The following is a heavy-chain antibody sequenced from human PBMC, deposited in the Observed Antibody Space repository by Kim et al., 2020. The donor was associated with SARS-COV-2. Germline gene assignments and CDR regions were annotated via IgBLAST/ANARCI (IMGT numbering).Heavy chain of an antibody. D-gene: IGHD3-22*01. CDR3: VRHENYDSSGYYNGPYNWFDP. CDR1: GGSISSSSYY. V-gene: IGHV4-39*01. Sequence: SETLSLTCTVSGGSISSSSYYWGWIRQPPGKGLEWIGSIYYSGSTYYNPSLKSRVTISVDTSKNQFSLKLSSVTAADTAVYYCVRHENYDSSGYYNGPYNWFDPWGQGTLVTVSS. J-gene: IGHJ5*02. CDR2: IYYSGST.